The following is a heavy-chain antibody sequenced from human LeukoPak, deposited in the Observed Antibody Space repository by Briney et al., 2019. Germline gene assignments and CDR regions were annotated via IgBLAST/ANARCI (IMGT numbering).Heavy chain of an antibody. V-gene: IGHV4-39*07. CDR1: GASISSSSRY. Sequence: SETLSLTCTVSGASISSSSRYWGWIRQSPGKGLEWIASIHYSGGIYYNPSLKSRVTMSVDTSKIQFSLKLSSVTAADTAVYYCARGADIVLIVDVWGKGTTVTVSS. D-gene: IGHD2-8*01. J-gene: IGHJ6*04. CDR2: IHYSGGI. CDR3: ARGADIVLIVDV.